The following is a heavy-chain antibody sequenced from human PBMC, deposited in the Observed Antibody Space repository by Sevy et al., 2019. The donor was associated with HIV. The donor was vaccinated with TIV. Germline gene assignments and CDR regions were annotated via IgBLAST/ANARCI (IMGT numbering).Heavy chain of an antibody. J-gene: IGHJ6*02. CDR1: GFTFGDYT. Sequence: GGSLRLSCTPSGFTFGDYTMTWVRQAPGKGLEWVAFIRGKPYGGTTEYAASVKGRFSISRDESKSIAYLQMNRLKIEDTGVYYCTRVEGAADWGMDVWGQGTTVTVSS. CDR2: IRGKPYGGTT. D-gene: IGHD1-26*01. V-gene: IGHV3-49*04. CDR3: TRVEGAADWGMDV.